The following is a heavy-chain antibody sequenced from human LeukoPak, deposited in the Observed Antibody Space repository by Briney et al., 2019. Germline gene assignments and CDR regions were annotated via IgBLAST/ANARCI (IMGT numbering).Heavy chain of an antibody. D-gene: IGHD2/OR15-2a*01. CDR1: GNYW. J-gene: IGHJ4*02. CDR2: INSDGSWT. V-gene: IGHV3-74*01. CDR3: VSFYETY. Sequence: PGGSLRLSCAASGNYWMHWVRQVPGKGLVWVSHINSDGSWTSYADSVKGRFTISEDNAKNTVYLQMNSLRAEDTAVYYCVSFYETYWGRGTLVTV.